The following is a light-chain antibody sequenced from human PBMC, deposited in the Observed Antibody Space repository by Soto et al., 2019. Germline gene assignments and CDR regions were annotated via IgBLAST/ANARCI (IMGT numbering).Light chain of an antibody. CDR3: QQYNSYTWT. CDR2: AAS. CDR1: QGIRND. Sequence: DIQMTQSPSSLSSSVGCICTSTCRSSQGIRNDLGWYQQKPGKAPKRLIYAASSLQSGVPSRFSGSGSGTEFTLTISSLQPDDFATYYCQQYNSYTWTFGQGTKVDIK. J-gene: IGKJ1*01. V-gene: IGKV1-17*01.